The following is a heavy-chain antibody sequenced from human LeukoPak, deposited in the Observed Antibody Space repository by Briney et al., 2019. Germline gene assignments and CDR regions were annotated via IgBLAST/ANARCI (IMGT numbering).Heavy chain of an antibody. Sequence: GGSLGLSCAASGFTFSSSAMSWVRQAPGKGLEWVSAISNNGGYTYYADSVQGRFTISRDNSKSTLYLQMNSLRAEGTAVYYCAKPLGHLYYCSCYLPYWGQGTLVTVSS. D-gene: IGHD2-15*01. CDR1: GFTFSSSA. J-gene: IGHJ4*02. V-gene: IGHV3-23*01. CDR3: AKPLGHLYYCSCYLPY. CDR2: ISNNGGYT.